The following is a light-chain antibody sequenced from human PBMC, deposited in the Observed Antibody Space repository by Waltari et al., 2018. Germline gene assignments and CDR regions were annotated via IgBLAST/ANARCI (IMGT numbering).Light chain of an antibody. V-gene: IGKV1-5*03. Sequence: DIQMTLSPSTLSAFVGDRVNITCRASQSISYWLAWLQQKPGKAPKLLIYKATNLQSGVPSRFSGSGSGTEFTLTISSLQPDDFATYYCQQYNTYSQFTFGPGTKLDIK. CDR2: KAT. CDR3: QQYNTYSQFT. CDR1: QSISYW. J-gene: IGKJ3*01.